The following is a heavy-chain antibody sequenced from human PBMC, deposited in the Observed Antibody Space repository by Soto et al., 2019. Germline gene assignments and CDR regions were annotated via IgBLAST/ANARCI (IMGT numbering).Heavy chain of an antibody. CDR3: ARRAWDSYYAIDV. Sequence: VQLVESGGGEVQPGRSLRLSCAASGFKYTDFALHWVRQAPGKGLEWVAIISYDGSDKYYADSVKGRFVISRDNPKNTLYLKMNILRPEDTAVYFCARRAWDSYYAIDVWGQGTTVTVFS. CDR1: GFKYTDFA. V-gene: IGHV3-30*09. J-gene: IGHJ6*02. CDR2: ISYDGSDK. D-gene: IGHD3-22*01.